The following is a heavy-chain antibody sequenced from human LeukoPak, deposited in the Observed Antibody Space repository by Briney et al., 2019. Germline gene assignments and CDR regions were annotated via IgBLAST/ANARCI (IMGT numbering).Heavy chain of an antibody. CDR2: IKQDGGEK. CDR1: GFTFSSYW. CDR3: ARVGGRYSPLGY. J-gene: IGHJ4*02. V-gene: IGHV3-7*01. D-gene: IGHD3-16*02. Sequence: GGSLRLSCAASGFTFSSYWVSWVRQAPGKGLEWLANIKQDGGEKYYVDSVRGRFTISRDNDKNSLFLQMTSLRAEDTAVYCCARVGGRYSPLGYWGQGTLVTVSS.